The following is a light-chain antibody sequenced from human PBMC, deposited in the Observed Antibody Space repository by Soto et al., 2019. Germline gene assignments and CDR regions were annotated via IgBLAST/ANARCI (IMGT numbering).Light chain of an antibody. J-gene: IGLJ1*01. CDR1: SSDVGGYNY. V-gene: IGLV2-14*01. CDR2: DAS. CDR3: SSYTSSSTLYV. Sequence: QSVLTQPASVSGSPVQSITISCTGTSSDVGGYNYVSWYQQHPGKAPKLMIYDASNRPSGVSNRFSGSKSGNTASLTISGLQAEDEADYYCSSYTSSSTLYVFGTGTKVTV.